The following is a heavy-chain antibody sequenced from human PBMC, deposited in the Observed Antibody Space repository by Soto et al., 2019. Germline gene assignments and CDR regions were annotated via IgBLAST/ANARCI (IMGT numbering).Heavy chain of an antibody. V-gene: IGHV3-53*01. J-gene: IGHJ4*02. Sequence: EVQLVESGGGLIQPGGSLRLSCAVSGFTVSNNYMSWVRQAPGKGLEGVSVIYSGGYTAYGDSVKGRFTISRDNSKNTIYLQMKSLGAARRGVFFCATQAGGGGYWGQGTLVTVSS. CDR3: ATQAGGGGY. D-gene: IGHD3-10*01. CDR1: GFTVSNNY. CDR2: IYSGGYT.